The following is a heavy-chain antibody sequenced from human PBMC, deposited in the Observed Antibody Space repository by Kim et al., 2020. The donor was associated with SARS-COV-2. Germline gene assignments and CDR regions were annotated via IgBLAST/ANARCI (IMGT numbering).Heavy chain of an antibody. J-gene: IGHJ4*02. CDR2: GST. Sequence: GSTNYNPSLKSRVTISVDTSKNQFSLKLSSVTAADTAVYYCARVRRGSDYWGQGTLVTVSS. D-gene: IGHD3-10*01. V-gene: IGHV4-34*01. CDR3: ARVRRGSDY.